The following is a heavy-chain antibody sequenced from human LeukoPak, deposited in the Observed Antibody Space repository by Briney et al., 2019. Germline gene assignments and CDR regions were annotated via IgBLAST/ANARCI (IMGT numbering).Heavy chain of an antibody. CDR2: ISDSGDHT. CDR3: AKIPPSYFGAGYLQN. CDR1: GFTFRSCA. Sequence: GGSLRLSCAASGFTFRSCAMNWVRQVPGKAPEWVSIISDSGDHTDYADSVKGRFTVSRDNSKNTLFLQMNSLRGEDTAVYYCAKIPPSYFGAGYLQNWGPGTLVTVSS. V-gene: IGHV3-23*01. J-gene: IGHJ1*01. D-gene: IGHD3-9*01.